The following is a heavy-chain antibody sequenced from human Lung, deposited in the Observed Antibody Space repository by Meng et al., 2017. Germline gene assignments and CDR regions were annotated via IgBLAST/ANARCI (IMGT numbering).Heavy chain of an antibody. CDR1: GFTFSSYS. J-gene: IGHJ3*02. D-gene: IGHD6-6*01. Sequence: GESLKISCAASGFTFSSYSMHGVRQAPGKGLEWVAVISYDGSNKYYADSVKGRFTISRDNSKNTLYLQMNSLGAEDTAVYYCAREGYSSSTSMYGSGPDAFDIWGQGTMVTVSS. V-gene: IGHV3-30*01. CDR3: AREGYSSSTSMYGSGPDAFDI. CDR2: ISYDGSNK.